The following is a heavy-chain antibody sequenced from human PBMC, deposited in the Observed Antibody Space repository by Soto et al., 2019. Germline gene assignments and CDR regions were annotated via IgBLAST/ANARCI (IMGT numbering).Heavy chain of an antibody. CDR1: GFTFSDHY. CDR2: ISASGGST. Sequence: VQLVESGGGLVMPGESLRLSCAASGFTFSDHYMSWIRQAPGKGLEWVSAISASGGSTYYADSVKGRFTISRDNSKNTLYLQMNSLRAGDTALYYCARGSGVGRGMDVWGQGTTVTVSS. V-gene: IGHV3-23*04. D-gene: IGHD3-3*01. J-gene: IGHJ6*02. CDR3: ARGSGVGRGMDV.